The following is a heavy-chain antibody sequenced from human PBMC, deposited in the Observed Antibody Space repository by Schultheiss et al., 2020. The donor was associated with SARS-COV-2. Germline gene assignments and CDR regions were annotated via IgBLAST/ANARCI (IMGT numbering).Heavy chain of an antibody. CDR3: AREEDCSSTSCYKDYYYGMDV. V-gene: IGHV3-74*01. CDR2: INSDGSST. CDR1: GFTFSSYD. J-gene: IGHJ6*02. D-gene: IGHD2-2*02. Sequence: GGSLRLSCAASGFTFSSYDMHWVRQAPGKGLVWVSRINSDGSSTSYADSVKGRFTISRDNAKNSLYLQMNSLRAEDTAVYYCAREEDCSSTSCYKDYYYGMDVWGQGTTVTVSS.